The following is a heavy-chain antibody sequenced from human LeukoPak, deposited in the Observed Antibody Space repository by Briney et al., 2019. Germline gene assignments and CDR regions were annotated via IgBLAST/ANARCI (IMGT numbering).Heavy chain of an antibody. CDR1: GFTFSNYW. CDR2: INTDGSST. V-gene: IGHV3-74*01. J-gene: IGHJ5*02. D-gene: IGHD5-12*01. CDR3: ARDLDGYRSGNGA. Sequence: GGSLILSCAASGFTFSNYWMHWVRQAPGKELVWVSRINTDGSSTDYADSVKGRFTISRDNAKNTLYLQMNSLRAEDTAVYYCARDLDGYRSGNGAWGQGTLVTVSS.